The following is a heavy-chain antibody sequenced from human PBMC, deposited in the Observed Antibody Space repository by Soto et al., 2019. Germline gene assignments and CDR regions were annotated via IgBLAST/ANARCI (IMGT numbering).Heavy chain of an antibody. V-gene: IGHV4-31*03. CDR1: GGSISSGDYY. CDR3: ARGQNSPYSIGWYYFDY. Sequence: SETLSLTCTVSGGSISSGDYYWSWIRQLPGKDLERIAYIYYNGNTYYTPSLKSRATISLDTSRNQFFLNLNSVTAADTAVYYCARGQNSPYSIGWYYFDYWGQGTLVTVSS. J-gene: IGHJ4*02. CDR2: IYYNGNT. D-gene: IGHD6-19*01.